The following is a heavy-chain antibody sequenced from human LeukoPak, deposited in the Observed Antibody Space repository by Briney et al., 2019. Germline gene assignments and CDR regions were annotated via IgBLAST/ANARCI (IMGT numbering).Heavy chain of an antibody. CDR2: ISSSSSYI. CDR3: ARDSGQQQLAY. CDR1: GFTFSSYS. Sequence: GGSLRLSCAASGFTFSSYSMNWVRQAPGKGLEWVSSISSSSSYIYYADSVKGRFTISRENANNSLYLQMNSLRAEDTAVYYCARDSGQQQLAYWGQGNLVTVSS. J-gene: IGHJ4*02. D-gene: IGHD6-13*01. V-gene: IGHV3-21*01.